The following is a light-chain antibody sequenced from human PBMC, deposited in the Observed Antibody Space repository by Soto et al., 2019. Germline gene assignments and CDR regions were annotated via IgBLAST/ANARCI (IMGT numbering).Light chain of an antibody. V-gene: IGKV3-20*01. CDR3: QQYGSSPKT. CDR1: QSVSSNY. CDR2: TAS. Sequence: EIVLTQSPGTLSLSPGERATLSCRASQSVSSNYLAWFQQKPGQAPRLLIYTASSRATGIPDRFSGSGSGTDFTLTISRLETEDFAVYYCQQYGSSPKTFGQGTTVEI. J-gene: IGKJ1*01.